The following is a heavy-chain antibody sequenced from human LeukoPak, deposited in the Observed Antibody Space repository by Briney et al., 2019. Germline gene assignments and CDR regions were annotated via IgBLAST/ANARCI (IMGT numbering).Heavy chain of an antibody. D-gene: IGHD6-13*01. CDR2: IIPIFGTA. V-gene: IGHV1-69*05. Sequence: ASVRLSCKASGYTFTSYGISWVRQAPGQGLEWMGGIIPIFGTANYAQKFQGRVTMTRNNSISTAYLELSSLRSEDTAVYYCARGGLIAAAGGPDYWGQGTLVTVSS. CDR1: GYTFTSYG. CDR3: ARGGLIAAAGGPDY. J-gene: IGHJ4*02.